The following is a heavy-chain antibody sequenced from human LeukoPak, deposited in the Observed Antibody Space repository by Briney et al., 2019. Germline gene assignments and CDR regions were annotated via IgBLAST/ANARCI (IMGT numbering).Heavy chain of an antibody. Sequence: ASVEVSCKASGYTFTGYYMHWVRQAPGQGLEWMGWINPNSGGTNYAQKFQGRVTMTRDTSISTAYMELSRLRSDDTAVYYCARDRGTPVYYDSSGYYMDVWGKGTTVTVSS. CDR3: ARDRGTPVYYDSSGYYMDV. CDR1: GYTFTGYY. D-gene: IGHD3-22*01. J-gene: IGHJ6*03. V-gene: IGHV1-2*02. CDR2: INPNSGGT.